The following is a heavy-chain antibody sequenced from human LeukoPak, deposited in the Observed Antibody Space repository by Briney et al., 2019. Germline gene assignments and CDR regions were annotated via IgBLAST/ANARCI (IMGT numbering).Heavy chain of an antibody. CDR1: GFTFSSYA. J-gene: IGHJ4*02. Sequence: PGGSLRLSCAASGFTFSSYAMSWVRQAPGKGLEWVSAISGSGGSTYYADSVKGRFTISRDNSKNTLYLQMNSLRAEDTAVYYCARDDHRGYSYGYGDYWGQGTLVTVSS. CDR3: ARDDHRGYSYGYGDY. D-gene: IGHD5-18*01. V-gene: IGHV3-23*01. CDR2: ISGSGGST.